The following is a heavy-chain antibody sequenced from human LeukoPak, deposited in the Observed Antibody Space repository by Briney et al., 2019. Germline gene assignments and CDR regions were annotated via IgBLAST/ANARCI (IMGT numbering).Heavy chain of an antibody. V-gene: IGHV4-39*01. CDR3: ASPSGRVVPAAIRYAFDI. CDR2: IYYSGST. D-gene: IGHD2-2*02. J-gene: IGHJ3*02. Sequence: SETLSLTCTVSGGSISSSSYYWGWIRQPPGKGLEWIGSIYYSGSTYYNPSLKSRVTISVDTSKNQFSLKLSSVTAADTAVYYCASPSGRVVPAAIRYAFDIWGQGTMVTVSS. CDR1: GGSISSSSYY.